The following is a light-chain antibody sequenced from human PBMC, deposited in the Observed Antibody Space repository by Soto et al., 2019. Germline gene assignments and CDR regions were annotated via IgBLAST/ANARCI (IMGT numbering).Light chain of an antibody. CDR3: KPYGSSPPN. V-gene: IGKV3-20*01. J-gene: IGKJ5*01. CDR1: QSVRSSY. CDR2: GAS. Sequence: EIVLTQSPGTLSLSPGERATLSCRASQSVRSSYLAWYQQKPGQAPRLLIYGASSRSTGIPDRFSGSGSGTDFTFTIIRLDPEDFAVYYCKPYGSSPPNLVQGTRLVIK.